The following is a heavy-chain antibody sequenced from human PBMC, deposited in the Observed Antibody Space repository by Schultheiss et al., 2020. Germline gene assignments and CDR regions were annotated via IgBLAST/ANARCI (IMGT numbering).Heavy chain of an antibody. CDR3: AGIHCSGGSCYSSYFDY. J-gene: IGHJ4*02. Sequence: SETLSLTCTVSGGSISSYYWSWIRQPPGKGLEWIGEINHSGSTNYNPSLKSRVTISVDTSKNQFSLKLSSVTAADTAVYYCAGIHCSGGSCYSSYFDYWGQGTLVTVSS. D-gene: IGHD2-15*01. CDR2: INHSGST. CDR1: GGSISSYY. V-gene: IGHV4-34*01.